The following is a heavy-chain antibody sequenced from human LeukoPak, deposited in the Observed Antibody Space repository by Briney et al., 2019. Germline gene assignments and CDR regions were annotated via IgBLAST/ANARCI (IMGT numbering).Heavy chain of an antibody. Sequence: PSGTLSLTCAVSGGSIISNKWWNWVRQPPGKGLEWIGEIYHSGSTNYNPSLKSRVTMSLGKSKNQFSLKLNSVTAADTAVYYCARGCTSTTCYEPFDYWGQGTLVTVSS. CDR1: GGSIISNKW. J-gene: IGHJ4*02. V-gene: IGHV4-4*02. CDR3: ARGCTSTTCYEPFDY. CDR2: IYHSGST. D-gene: IGHD2-2*01.